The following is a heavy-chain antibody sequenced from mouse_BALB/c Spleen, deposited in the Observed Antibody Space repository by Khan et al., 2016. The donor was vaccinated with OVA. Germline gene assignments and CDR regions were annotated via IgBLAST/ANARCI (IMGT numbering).Heavy chain of an antibody. D-gene: IGHD4-1*01. J-gene: IGHJ3*01. CDR1: GYSITSDYA. CDR2: INYSGGT. Sequence: VQLKESGPGLVKPSQSLSLTCTVTGYSITSDYAWNWIRQFPGNKLAWMGYINYSGGTSYNPSLKSRISITRDTSKNQFFLQLNSVTSEDTATYYCAMGRTYWGQGTLVTVSA. CDR3: AMGRTY. V-gene: IGHV3-2*02.